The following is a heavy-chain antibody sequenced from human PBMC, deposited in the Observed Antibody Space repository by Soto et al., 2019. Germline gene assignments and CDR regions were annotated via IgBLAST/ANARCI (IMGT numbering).Heavy chain of an antibody. CDR1: GYTFTDYA. J-gene: IGHJ4*02. D-gene: IGHD3-16*01. CDR3: ARGGVPPLAY. V-gene: IGHV1-3*04. Sequence: ASVKVSCKASGYTFTDYAVHWVRQTPGQRLEWMGWINTGNGDTRYSQRFQARVTVARDTSASTAYMELSSLRSEDTAVYYCARGGVPPLAYWGQGTLVTVSS. CDR2: INTGNGDT.